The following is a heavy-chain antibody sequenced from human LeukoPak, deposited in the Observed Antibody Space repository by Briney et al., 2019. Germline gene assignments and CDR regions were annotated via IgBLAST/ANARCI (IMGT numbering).Heavy chain of an antibody. Sequence: SETLSLTCAVSGGSISSSNWWSWGRQPTGKGLEWIGEIYHSGSTNYNPSLKSRVTISVDKSKNQFSLKLSSVTAADTAVYYCARGKVAAAGTFDYWGQGTLVTVSS. J-gene: IGHJ4*02. CDR1: GGSISSSNW. D-gene: IGHD6-13*01. CDR2: IYHSGST. CDR3: ARGKVAAAGTFDY. V-gene: IGHV4-4*02.